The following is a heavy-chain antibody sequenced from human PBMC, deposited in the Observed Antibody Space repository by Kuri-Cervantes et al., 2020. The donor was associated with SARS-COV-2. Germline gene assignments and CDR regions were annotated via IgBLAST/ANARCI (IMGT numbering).Heavy chain of an antibody. D-gene: IGHD6-6*01. CDR2: ISGSGDNT. CDR3: AQDVSQLGRACRY. J-gene: IGHJ4*02. CDR1: GFSFSSYA. V-gene: IGHV3-23*01. Sequence: GESLKISCAASGFSFSSYAMSWVRQAPGKGQEWVSAISGSGDNTYYADSVKGRFTISRDNSQNTVYLQMNSLRGEDTALYYCAQDVSQLGRACRYWGQGTLVTVSS.